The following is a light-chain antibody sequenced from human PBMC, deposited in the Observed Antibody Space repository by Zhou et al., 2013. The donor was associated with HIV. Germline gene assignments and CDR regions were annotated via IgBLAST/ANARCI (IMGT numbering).Light chain of an antibody. J-gene: IGKJ4*01. V-gene: IGKV3-11*01. CDR2: DAS. Sequence: VLAQSPVTLSLSPGERATLSCRASQMINSDHLAWFLQKPGQAPRLLIYDASNRATGIPARFSGSGSGTDFTLTISSLEPEDFAVYYCQQRSNWLTFGGGTKVEIK. CDR3: QQRSNWLT. CDR1: QMINSD.